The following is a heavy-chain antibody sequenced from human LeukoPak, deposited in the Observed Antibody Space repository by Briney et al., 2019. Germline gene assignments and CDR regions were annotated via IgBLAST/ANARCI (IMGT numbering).Heavy chain of an antibody. CDR2: INTNTGNP. CDR3: ARDVRIAAAAYIDY. D-gene: IGHD6-13*01. Sequence: ASVKVSCKASGYTFTSYAMNWVRQAPGQGLEWMGWINTNTGNPTYAQGFTGRFVFSLDTSVGTAYLQISSLKAEDTAVYYCARDVRIAAAAYIDYWGQGTLVTVSS. J-gene: IGHJ4*02. CDR1: GYTFTSYA. V-gene: IGHV7-4-1*02.